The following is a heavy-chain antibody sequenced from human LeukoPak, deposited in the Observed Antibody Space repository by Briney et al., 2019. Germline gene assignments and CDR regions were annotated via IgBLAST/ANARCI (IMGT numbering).Heavy chain of an antibody. CDR1: GFTFGTYA. CDR3: AKNVLTTVTSHCAASDI. D-gene: IGHD4-17*01. J-gene: IGHJ3*02. V-gene: IGHV3-23*01. CDR2: TSGSGATT. Sequence: GRSLRLSCAASGFTFGTYATGSVRHAPGKGLEWVSTTSGSGATTYYADSVKGRFTISRDKSKNTLYLQMNSLRAEDTAVYYCAKNVLTTVTSHCAASDIWGQGTMVTVSS.